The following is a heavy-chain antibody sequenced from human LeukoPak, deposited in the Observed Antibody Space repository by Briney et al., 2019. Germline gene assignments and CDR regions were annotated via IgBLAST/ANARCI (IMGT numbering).Heavy chain of an antibody. CDR2: VDHTGST. CDR3: ARGRVSSSTWYSTYYYFFYMDF. D-gene: IGHD4-11*01. V-gene: IGHV4-59*01. Sequence: SETLSLTCTVSDDSISMYYWTWIRQPPGKGPEWIGYVDHTGSTKFNPSLNGRVSISRDTSNNFFSLRLRSVTAADTAVYFCARGRVSSSTWYSTYYYFFYMDFWGKGTTVTVSS. CDR1: DDSISMYY. J-gene: IGHJ6*03.